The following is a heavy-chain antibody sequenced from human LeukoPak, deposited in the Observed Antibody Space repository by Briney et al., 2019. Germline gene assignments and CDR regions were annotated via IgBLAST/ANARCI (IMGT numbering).Heavy chain of an antibody. J-gene: IGHJ6*03. CDR1: GFTFSNSA. CDR2: ISASGHYT. D-gene: IGHD3-16*01. V-gene: IGHV3-23*01. CDR3: AKDGSWGDYYFYFYIDV. Sequence: GGSLRLSCEASGFTFSNSAMSWVRQAPGKGLEWVSGISASGHYTYNADSAKGRFTISRDNSKNTLYLQMNNLRAEDTALYYCAKDGSWGDYYFYFYIDVWGKGTTVTVSS.